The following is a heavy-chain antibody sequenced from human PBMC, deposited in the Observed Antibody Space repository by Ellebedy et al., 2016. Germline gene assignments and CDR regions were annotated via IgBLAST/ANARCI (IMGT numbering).Heavy chain of an antibody. J-gene: IGHJ4*02. Sequence: GESLKISXKGSGYSFYSYWIGWVRQMPGKGLEWMGIIYPGDSETRYSPSFQGQVTISADKSISTAYLQWSSLKASDTAMYYCARRKRGYCSSTSCYAFDYWGQGTLVTVSS. D-gene: IGHD2-2*01. CDR2: IYPGDSET. V-gene: IGHV5-51*01. CDR3: ARRKRGYCSSTSCYAFDY. CDR1: GYSFYSYW.